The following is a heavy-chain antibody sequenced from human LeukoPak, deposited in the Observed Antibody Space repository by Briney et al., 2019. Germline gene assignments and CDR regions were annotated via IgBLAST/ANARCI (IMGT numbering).Heavy chain of an antibody. V-gene: IGHV1-18*01. CDR1: GYTFTSYG. D-gene: IGHD4-23*01. CDR3: ARDSWGGYGGNLRRDY. J-gene: IGHJ4*02. CDR2: ISAYNGNT. Sequence: GASVKVSCKASGYTFTSYGISWVRQAPGQGLEWMGWISAYNGNTNYAQKLQGRVTMTTDTSTSTAYMELRSLRSDDTAVYYCARDSWGGYGGNLRRDYWGQGTLVTVSS.